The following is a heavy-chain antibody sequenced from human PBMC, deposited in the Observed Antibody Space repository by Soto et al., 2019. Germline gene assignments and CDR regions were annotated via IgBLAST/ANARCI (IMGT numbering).Heavy chain of an antibody. CDR2: IYCSGRT. CDR3: AREGGIVGATAADY. D-gene: IGHD1-26*01. V-gene: IGHV4-31*03. Sequence: QVQLQESGPGLVKPSQTLSLTCTVSGGSISSGGYSWSWIRQLQGTGVGWIGYIYCSGRTYYNPSLKIRVTISLDTSKNQFSLKLSSVTAADTPLYYFAREGGIVGATAADYWGQGTLVTVSS. J-gene: IGHJ4*02. CDR1: GGSISSGGYS.